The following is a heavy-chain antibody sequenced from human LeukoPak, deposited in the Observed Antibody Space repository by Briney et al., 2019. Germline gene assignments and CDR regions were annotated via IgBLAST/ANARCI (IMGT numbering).Heavy chain of an antibody. CDR2: IYSGGRT. D-gene: IGHD5-18*01. J-gene: IGHJ4*02. V-gene: IGHV3-53*01. CDR3: ARVRNSYVPTIDY. Sequence: PGGSLRLSCAASGFTLSSNYMSWVRQAPGKGLEGGSVIYSGGRTYYAASVKGRFTISTDNSKTTLYIQMNSLRAEDTAVYYCARVRNSYVPTIDYWGQGTLVTVSS. CDR1: GFTLSSNY.